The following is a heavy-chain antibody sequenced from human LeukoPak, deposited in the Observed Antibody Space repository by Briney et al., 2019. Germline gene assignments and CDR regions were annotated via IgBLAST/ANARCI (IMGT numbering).Heavy chain of an antibody. V-gene: IGHV3-23*01. Sequence: GGTLRLSCAASGFTFRSYDMSWVRQAPGKGLEWVSAISGSGGSTYYADSVKGRFTISRDNSKNTLYLRMNSLRAEDTAVYYCAKDGYYGSGSYYNDYWGQGTLVTVSS. CDR3: AKDGYYGSGSYYNDY. D-gene: IGHD3-10*01. CDR1: GFTFRSYD. J-gene: IGHJ4*02. CDR2: ISGSGGST.